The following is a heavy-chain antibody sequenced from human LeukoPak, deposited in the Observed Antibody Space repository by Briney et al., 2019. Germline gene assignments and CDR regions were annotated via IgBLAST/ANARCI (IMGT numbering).Heavy chain of an antibody. CDR3: AKNRGPKRWLGGY. CDR1: GFTFSSYE. D-gene: IGHD5-24*01. V-gene: IGHV3-48*03. CDR2: ISSSGSTI. Sequence: GGSLRLSCAASGFTFSSYEMNWVRQAPGKGLEWVSYISSSGSTIYYADSVKGRFTISRDNAKNSLYLQMNSLRAEDTAVYYCAKNRGPKRWLGGYWGQGTLVTVSS. J-gene: IGHJ4*02.